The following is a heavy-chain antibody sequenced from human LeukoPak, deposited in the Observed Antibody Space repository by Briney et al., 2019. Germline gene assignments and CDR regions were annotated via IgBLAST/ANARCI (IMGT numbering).Heavy chain of an antibody. V-gene: IGHV3-74*01. J-gene: IGHJ6*03. CDR3: ARGFVAAAGRENMDV. CDR1: GFTFSSYW. CDR2: INSDGSST. Sequence: QPGGSLRLSCAASGFTFSSYWMHWVRQAPGKGLVWVSRINSDGSSTAYADSVKGRFTISRDNAKNKLFLEMNSLRAEDTAVYYCARGFVAAAGRENMDVWGKGTTVSVSS. D-gene: IGHD6-13*01.